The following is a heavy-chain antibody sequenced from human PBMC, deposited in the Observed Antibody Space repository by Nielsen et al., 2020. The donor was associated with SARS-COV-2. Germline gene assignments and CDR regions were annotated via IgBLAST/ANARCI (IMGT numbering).Heavy chain of an antibody. CDR1: GFTFGDYA. Sequence: GGSLRLSCTISGFTFGDYAMSWVRQAPGKGLEWVGRIKAKTDGETTVYAAPVQGRFTISRDDSEMTLYLQMDSLEIEDTGVYYCSTGGVAAVGTYYYYYGMDVWGQGTTVAVSS. CDR2: IKAKTDGETT. D-gene: IGHD6-13*01. J-gene: IGHJ6*02. V-gene: IGHV3-15*01. CDR3: STGGVAAVGTYYYYYGMDV.